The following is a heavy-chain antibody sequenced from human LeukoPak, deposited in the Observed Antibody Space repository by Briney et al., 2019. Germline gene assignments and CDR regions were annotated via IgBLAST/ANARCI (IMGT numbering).Heavy chain of an antibody. V-gene: IGHV3-74*03. Sequence: GGSLRHSCAASGFTFNTYWMYWVRQGSGKWLVWVSRSSSDGSRTEYADSVEGRFTISRDNAKNTLYLQMDSLRAEDTAAYYCARGPSHSGSYFVYWGQGTLVTVSS. CDR3: ARGPSHSGSYFVY. J-gene: IGHJ4*02. D-gene: IGHD1-26*01. CDR1: GFTFNTYW. CDR2: SSSDGSRT.